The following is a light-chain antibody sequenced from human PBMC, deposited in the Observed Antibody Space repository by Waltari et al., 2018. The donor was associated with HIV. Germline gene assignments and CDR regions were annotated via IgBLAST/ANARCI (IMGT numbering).Light chain of an antibody. CDR3: QSYDSSLGASL. CDR1: SSNIGAGFD. J-gene: IGLJ2*01. Sequence: QSVLTQPPSVSGAPGQRVTISCTGSSSNIGAGFDVHWYQQLPGTAPKLLIYGNSNRPSGVPDRFSGSKSGTSASLAITWLQAEDEADYSCQSYDSSLGASLFGGGTKLTVL. CDR2: GNS. V-gene: IGLV1-40*01.